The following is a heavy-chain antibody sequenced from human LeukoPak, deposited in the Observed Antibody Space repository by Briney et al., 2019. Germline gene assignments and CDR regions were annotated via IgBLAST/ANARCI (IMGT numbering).Heavy chain of an antibody. V-gene: IGHV3-23*01. CDR3: AKQALGVVVAALDY. CDR1: GFTFSSYA. Sequence: PGGSLRLSCAASGFTFSSYAMSWVRQAPGKGLEWVSTISGGGGSTYYADSVKGWFTISRDNSKNTLYLQMNSLRAGDTAIYYCAKQALGVVVAALDYWGQGTLVTVSS. J-gene: IGHJ4*02. CDR2: ISGGGGST. D-gene: IGHD2-15*01.